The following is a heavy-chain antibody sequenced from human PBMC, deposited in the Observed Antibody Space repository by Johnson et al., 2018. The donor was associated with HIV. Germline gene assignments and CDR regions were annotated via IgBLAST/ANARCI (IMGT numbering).Heavy chain of an antibody. D-gene: IGHD6-13*01. CDR3: TTDPLESAAAGADAFDI. J-gene: IGHJ3*02. CDR1: GFTFDDYG. CDR2: ISGSGGST. Sequence: VQLVESGGGVVQPGRSLRLSCAASGFTFDDYGMSWVRQAPGKGLEWVSAISGSGGSTYYADSVKGRFTMSRDNAKNSLYLQMNSLKTEDTAVYYCTTDPLESAAAGADAFDIWGQGTMVTVSS. V-gene: IGHV3-23*04.